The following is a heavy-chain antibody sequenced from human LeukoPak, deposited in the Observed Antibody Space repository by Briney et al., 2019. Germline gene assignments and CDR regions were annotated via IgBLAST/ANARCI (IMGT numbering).Heavy chain of an antibody. D-gene: IGHD6-19*01. CDR2: ISGSGGST. J-gene: IGHJ4*02. Sequence: GGSLRLSCAASGFTFSSYAMSWVRQAPGKGLEWVSAISGSGGSTYYADSVEGRFTISRDNSKNTLYLQMNSLRAEDTAVYYCAKIVYDSSGWYYFDYWGQGTLVTVSS. V-gene: IGHV3-23*01. CDR3: AKIVYDSSGWYYFDY. CDR1: GFTFSSYA.